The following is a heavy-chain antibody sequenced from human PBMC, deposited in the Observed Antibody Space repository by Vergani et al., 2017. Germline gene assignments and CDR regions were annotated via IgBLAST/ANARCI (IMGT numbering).Heavy chain of an antibody. CDR3: AREKGSGGILWLYAFDI. V-gene: IGHV1-18*01. Sequence: QVHLVQSGAEVKKPGASVKVSCKASGYTFTNYGISWMRQAPGQGLEWMGWISAYNDNTNYAQQVQGRVTMTTDTSTSTAYMELRSLRSDDTAVYYCAREKGSGGILWLYAFDIWGQGTMVSVSS. J-gene: IGHJ3*02. CDR2: ISAYNDNT. CDR1: GYTFTNYG. D-gene: IGHD2-21*01.